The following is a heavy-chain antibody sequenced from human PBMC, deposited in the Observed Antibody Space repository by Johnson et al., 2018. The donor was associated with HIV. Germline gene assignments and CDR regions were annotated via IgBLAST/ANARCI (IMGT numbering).Heavy chain of an antibody. V-gene: IGHV3-30*03. CDR3: ARETAGATNDAFDI. D-gene: IGHD1-26*01. Sequence: QVQLVESGGGVVQPGRSLRLSCAASGFTFSSYGMHWVRQAPGKGLEWVAVISYDGSNKYYADSVKGRFTISRDNSKNTLYLQMNSLRAEDTAVYYCARETAGATNDAFDIWGQGTMVTVSS. CDR2: ISYDGSNK. CDR1: GFTFSSYG. J-gene: IGHJ3*02.